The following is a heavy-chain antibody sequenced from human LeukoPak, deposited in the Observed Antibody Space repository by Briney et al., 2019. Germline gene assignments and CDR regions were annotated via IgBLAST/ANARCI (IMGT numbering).Heavy chain of an antibody. CDR1: GGTFSSYT. Sequence: SVKVSCKASGGTFSSYTISWVRQAPGQGLEWMGRIIPILGIANYAQKFQGRVTITADKSTSTAYMELSSLRSEDTAVYYCARDLGYSSGWYRNYYYGMDAWGQETTVTVSS. J-gene: IGHJ6*02. CDR2: IIPILGIA. CDR3: ARDLGYSSGWYRNYYYGMDA. V-gene: IGHV1-69*04. D-gene: IGHD6-19*01.